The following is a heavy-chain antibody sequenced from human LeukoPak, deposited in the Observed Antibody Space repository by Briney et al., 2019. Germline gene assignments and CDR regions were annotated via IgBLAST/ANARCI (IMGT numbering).Heavy chain of an antibody. CDR3: ARRHYYGSGSYHYYFDY. D-gene: IGHD3-10*01. CDR1: GYTLTELS. J-gene: IGHJ4*02. Sequence: ASVKVSCTVSGYTLTELSMHWVRQAPGKGLEWMGGFDPEDGETIYAQKFQGRVTMTEDTSTDTAYMELSSLRSDDTAVYYCARRHYYGSGSYHYYFDYWGQGTLVTVSS. CDR2: FDPEDGET. V-gene: IGHV1-24*01.